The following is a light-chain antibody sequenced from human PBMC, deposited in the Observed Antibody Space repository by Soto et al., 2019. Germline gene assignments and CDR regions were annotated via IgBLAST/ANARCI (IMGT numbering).Light chain of an antibody. CDR2: EVT. CDR3: CSYAGSSTYV. J-gene: IGLJ1*01. V-gene: IGLV2-23*02. CDR1: SSDVGRYDL. Sequence: QSVLTQSASVSGSPGQSITISCTGSSSDVGRYDLVSWYQQHPGKVPKLIIHEVTKRSSGLSNRFSGSKSGNTASLTISGLQAEDEADYYCCSYAGSSTYVFGTGTQLTVL.